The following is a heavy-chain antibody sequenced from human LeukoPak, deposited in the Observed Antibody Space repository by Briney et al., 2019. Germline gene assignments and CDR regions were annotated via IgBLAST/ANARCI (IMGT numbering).Heavy chain of an antibody. CDR1: GFTFSSYA. CDR2: ISGSGGST. J-gene: IGHJ4*02. D-gene: IGHD2-2*01. Sequence: GGSLRLSCAASGFTFSSYAMSWVRQAPGKGPEWVSAISGSGGSTYYADSVKGRFTISRDNSKNTLYLQMNSLRAEDTAVYYCAKGGYCSSTSCYPPTDWGQGTLVTVSS. V-gene: IGHV3-23*01. CDR3: AKGGYCSSTSCYPPTD.